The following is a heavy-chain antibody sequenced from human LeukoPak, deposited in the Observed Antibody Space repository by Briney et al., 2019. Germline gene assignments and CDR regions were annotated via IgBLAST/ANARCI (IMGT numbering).Heavy chain of an antibody. Sequence: PSETLSLTCTVSGGSISSYYWSWIRQPPGKGLEWIGYIYYSGSTNYNPSLKSRVTILVDTSKNQFSLKLSSVTAADTAVYYCARGRYYDFWIDYWGQGTLVTVSS. D-gene: IGHD3-3*01. CDR2: IYYSGST. CDR3: ARGRYYDFWIDY. J-gene: IGHJ4*02. CDR1: GGSISSYY. V-gene: IGHV4-59*01.